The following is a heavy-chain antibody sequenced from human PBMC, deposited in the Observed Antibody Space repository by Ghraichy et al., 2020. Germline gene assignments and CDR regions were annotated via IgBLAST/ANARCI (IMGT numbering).Heavy chain of an antibody. CDR1: GGSISSYY. CDR3: ARVGSSGWYRTSIWYFDL. D-gene: IGHD6-19*01. J-gene: IGHJ2*01. CDR2: IYYSGST. V-gene: IGHV4-59*01. Sequence: SETLSLTCTVSGGSISSYYWSWIRQPPGKGLEWIGYIYYSGSTNYNPSLKSRVTISVDTSKNQFSLKLSSVTAADTAVYYCARVGSSGWYRTSIWYFDLWGRGTLVTVSS.